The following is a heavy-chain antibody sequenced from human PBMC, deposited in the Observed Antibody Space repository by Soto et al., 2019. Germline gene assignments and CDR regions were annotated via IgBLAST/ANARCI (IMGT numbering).Heavy chain of an antibody. CDR3: ARKGRDRFDP. Sequence: SETLSLTCAVYVGSLSGYYWSWIRQPPGKGLEWIGEINHSGSTNYNPSLKSRVTISVDTSKNQFSLKLSSVTAADTAVYYCARKGRDRFDPWGQGTLVTAPQ. D-gene: IGHD3-10*01. CDR2: INHSGST. V-gene: IGHV4-34*01. CDR1: VGSLSGYY. J-gene: IGHJ5*02.